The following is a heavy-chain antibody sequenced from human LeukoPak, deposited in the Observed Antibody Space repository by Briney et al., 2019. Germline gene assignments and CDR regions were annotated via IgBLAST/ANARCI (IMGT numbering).Heavy chain of an antibody. Sequence: ASVKVSCKASGYTFTSYYMHWVRQAPGQGLEWMGIINPSGGSTSYAQKFQGRVTMTRDTSTSTVYMELSSLRAEDTAVYYCARDVFPLLYCTNGVCPTTDFDYWGQGTLVTVSS. CDR1: GYTFTSYY. V-gene: IGHV1-46*01. D-gene: IGHD2-8*01. J-gene: IGHJ4*02. CDR2: INPSGGST. CDR3: ARDVFPLLYCTNGVCPTTDFDY.